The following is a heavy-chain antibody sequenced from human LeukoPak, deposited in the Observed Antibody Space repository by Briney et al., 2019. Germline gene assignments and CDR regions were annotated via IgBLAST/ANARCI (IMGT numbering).Heavy chain of an antibody. Sequence: SGGSLRLSCAASGFTFSSYWMSWVRQAPGKGLEWVANIKQDGSEKYYVDSVKGRFTISRDNAKNSLYLQMNSLRAEDTAVYYCARIRSGWGGACFDYWGQGTLVTVSS. D-gene: IGHD6-19*01. CDR2: IKQDGSEK. CDR1: GFTFSSYW. J-gene: IGHJ4*02. V-gene: IGHV3-7*01. CDR3: ARIRSGWGGACFDY.